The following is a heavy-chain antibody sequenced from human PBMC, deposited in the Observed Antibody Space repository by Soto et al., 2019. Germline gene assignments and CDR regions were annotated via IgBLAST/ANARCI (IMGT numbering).Heavy chain of an antibody. CDR1: GYTFRSQG. V-gene: IGHV1-18*01. Sequence: QVHLVQSGTEVKKPGASVKVSCKTSGYTFRSQGITWVRQAPGQGLEWMGCIRVYNGKTYYEESLQGRVTMTTDTSTSTGYMELRNLRSDDTAVYYCATSIYSTSWFVHYNMDVWGQGTTVTVAS. D-gene: IGHD2-21*01. CDR2: IRVYNGKT. CDR3: ATSIYSTSWFVHYNMDV. J-gene: IGHJ6*03.